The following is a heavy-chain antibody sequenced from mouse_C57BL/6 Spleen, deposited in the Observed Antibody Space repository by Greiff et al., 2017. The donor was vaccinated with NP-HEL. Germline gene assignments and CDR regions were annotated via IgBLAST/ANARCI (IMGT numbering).Heavy chain of an antibody. D-gene: IGHD1-1*01. Sequence: EVQVVESGGGLVKPGGSLKLSCAASGFTFSDYGMHWVRQAPEKGLEWVAYISSGSSTIYYADTVKGRFTISRDNAKNTLFLQMTSLRSEDTAMYYCASPYYGSSSAWFAYWGQGTLVTVSA. CDR1: GFTFSDYG. V-gene: IGHV5-17*01. J-gene: IGHJ3*01. CDR2: ISSGSSTI. CDR3: ASPYYGSSSAWFAY.